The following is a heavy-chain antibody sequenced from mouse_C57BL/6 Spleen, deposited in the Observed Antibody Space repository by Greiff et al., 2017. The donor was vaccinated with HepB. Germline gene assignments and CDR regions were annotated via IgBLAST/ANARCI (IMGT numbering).Heavy chain of an antibody. V-gene: IGHV5-17*01. D-gene: IGHD2-4*01. Sequence: EVMLVESGGGLVKPGGSLKLSCAASGFTFSDYGMPWVRQAPEKGLEWVAYISSGSSTIYYADTVKGRFTISIDNAKTTLFLQMTSLRSEDTAMYYGAREDYDGGYAMDYWGQGTSVTVSS. CDR3: AREDYDGGYAMDY. CDR2: ISSGSSTI. CDR1: GFTFSDYG. J-gene: IGHJ4*01.